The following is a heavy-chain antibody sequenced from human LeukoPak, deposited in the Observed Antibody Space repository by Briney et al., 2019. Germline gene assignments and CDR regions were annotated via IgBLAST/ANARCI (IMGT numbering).Heavy chain of an antibody. CDR3: ARVVKAMVTHWYYYYYMDV. CDR2: TYYTGST. D-gene: IGHD5-18*01. V-gene: IGHV4-39*01. Sequence: PSETLSLTCTVSGGSVSSSLNYCGWIRQPPGKGLEWIGNTYYTGSTYSNPTLKSRVTMSVDTSKNQFSLKLSSVTAADTAVYYCARVVKAMVTHWYYYYYMDVWGKGTTVTVSS. J-gene: IGHJ6*03. CDR1: GGSVSSSLNY.